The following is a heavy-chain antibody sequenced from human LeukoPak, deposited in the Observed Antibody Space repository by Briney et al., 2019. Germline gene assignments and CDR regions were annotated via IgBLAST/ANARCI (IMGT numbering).Heavy chain of an antibody. CDR1: GGSISSYY. D-gene: IGHD3-22*01. CDR3: ARVHSSGYLFDY. V-gene: IGHV4-59*01. Sequence: SETLSLTCTVSGGSISSYYWSWIRQPPGKGGEWIGYIYYSGSTNYNPSLKSRVTISVDTSKNQFSLKLSSVTAADTAVYYCARVHSSGYLFDYWGQGTLVTVSS. CDR2: IYYSGST. J-gene: IGHJ4*02.